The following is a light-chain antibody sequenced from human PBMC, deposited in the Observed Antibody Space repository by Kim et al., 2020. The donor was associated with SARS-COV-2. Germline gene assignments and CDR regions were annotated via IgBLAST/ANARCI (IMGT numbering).Light chain of an antibody. CDR1: SLRSYY. CDR3: NSRDSSGNHVV. Sequence: LGPTVRITCQGDSLRSYYASWYQQKPGQAPVLVIYGKNNRPSGIPDRFSGSSSGNTASLTITGAQAEDEADYYCNSRDSSGNHVVFGGGTQLTVL. V-gene: IGLV3-19*01. CDR2: GKN. J-gene: IGLJ2*01.